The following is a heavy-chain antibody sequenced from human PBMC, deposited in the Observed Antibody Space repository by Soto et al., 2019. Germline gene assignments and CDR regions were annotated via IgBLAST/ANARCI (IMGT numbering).Heavy chain of an antibody. CDR3: PRDPHEFWTSYWFDP. J-gene: IGHJ5*02. CDR2: ISAYDGKT. Sequence: ASVKVSCKTSGYTFNTYGINWVRQAPGQGLELMGWISAYDGKTTYAEKFQGRVTLTTDTSTSTAYMELRSLRSDDTAIYYCPRDPHEFWTSYWFDPWGQGTPVTVSS. D-gene: IGHD3-3*01. CDR1: GYTFNTYG. V-gene: IGHV1-18*01.